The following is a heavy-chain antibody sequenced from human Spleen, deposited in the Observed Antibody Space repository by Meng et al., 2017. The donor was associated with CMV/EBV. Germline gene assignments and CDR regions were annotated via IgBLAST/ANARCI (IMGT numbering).Heavy chain of an antibody. V-gene: IGHV3-7*01. CDR2: IKFDGSEK. Sequence: FTFSNYWMNWVRQAPGKGLEWVANIKFDGSEKYYVDSVKGRFTISRDNAKNSLYLQMKTLRAEDTAIYYCARDHCSSSSCYTMGMDSWGQGTLVTVSS. D-gene: IGHD2-2*02. J-gene: IGHJ4*02. CDR1: FTFSNYW. CDR3: ARDHCSSSSCYTMGMDS.